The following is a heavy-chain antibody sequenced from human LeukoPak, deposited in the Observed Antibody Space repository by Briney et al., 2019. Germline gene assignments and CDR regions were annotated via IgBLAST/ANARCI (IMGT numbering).Heavy chain of an antibody. CDR3: AKDRARGGTTDFDY. Sequence: GGTLRLSCAASGFTSRSYAMSWVRQAPGKGLDWVSAISGSGGSTYYADSVKGRFTISRDNSRNTLYLQMNSLRAEDTAVYFCAKDRARGGTTDFDYWGQGTLVTVSS. J-gene: IGHJ4*02. CDR2: ISGSGGST. D-gene: IGHD1-7*01. V-gene: IGHV3-23*01. CDR1: GFTSRSYA.